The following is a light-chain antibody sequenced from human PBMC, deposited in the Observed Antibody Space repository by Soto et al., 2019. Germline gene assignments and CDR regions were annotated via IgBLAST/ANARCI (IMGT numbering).Light chain of an antibody. CDR3: SSYAGSNDFV. Sequence: SVLTQPPSASGSPGQSVTISCTGTSSDVGGYNYVSWYQHHPGKAPKLMIYEVSKRPSGVPDRFSGSKSGNTASLTVSGLQAEDEADYYCSSYAGSNDFVFGTGTKVTV. CDR1: SSDVGGYNY. CDR2: EVS. V-gene: IGLV2-8*01. J-gene: IGLJ1*01.